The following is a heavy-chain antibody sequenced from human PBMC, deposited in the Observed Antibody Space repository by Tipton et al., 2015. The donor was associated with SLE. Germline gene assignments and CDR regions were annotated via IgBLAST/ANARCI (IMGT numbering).Heavy chain of an antibody. CDR1: GGSFSGFY. J-gene: IGHJ3*02. CDR2: ISHSENT. V-gene: IGHV4-34*01. D-gene: IGHD3-10*01. Sequence: LRLSCAVYGGSFSGFYWSWIRQPPGKGLEWIGEISHSENTNYNPSLKSRVTISIDTSKNQFSLKLTSVSAADTAVYYCARGTLTYGLDIWGQGTMVTVSS. CDR3: ARGTLTYGLDI.